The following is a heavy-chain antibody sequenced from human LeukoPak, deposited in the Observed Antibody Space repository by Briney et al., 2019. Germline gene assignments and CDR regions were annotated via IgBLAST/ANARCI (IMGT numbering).Heavy chain of an antibody. CDR1: GFTFSSYA. V-gene: IGHV3-23*01. CDR2: ISGSGGST. D-gene: IGHD3-9*01. CDR3: ATRLGYDILTGSPL. J-gene: IGHJ4*02. Sequence: GGSLRLSCAASGFTFSSYAMSWVRQAPGKGLEWVPAISGSGGSTYYADSVKGRFTISRDNSKNTLYLQMNSLRAEDTAVYYCATRLGYDILTGSPLGGQGTLVTVSS.